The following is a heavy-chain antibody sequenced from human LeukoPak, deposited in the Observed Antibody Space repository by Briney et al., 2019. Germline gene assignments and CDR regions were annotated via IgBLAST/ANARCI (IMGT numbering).Heavy chain of an antibody. CDR1: GFTFSSYA. V-gene: IGHV3-15*01. D-gene: IGHD1-26*01. CDR3: ATGKSGSYYWEFGY. J-gene: IGHJ4*02. CDR2: IKSNTDAGTA. Sequence: PGGSLRLSCAASGFTFSSYAMSWVRQAPGKGLEWVGRIKSNTDAGTADYAAPVKDRFIISRDDSKNTLYLQMNSLQTEDTAVYYCATGKSGSYYWEFGYWGQGTLVTVSS.